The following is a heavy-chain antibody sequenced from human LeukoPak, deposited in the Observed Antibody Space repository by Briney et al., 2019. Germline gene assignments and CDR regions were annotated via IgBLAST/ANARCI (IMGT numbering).Heavy chain of an antibody. CDR2: IRYDGSNK. Sequence: GGSLRLSCAASGFTISSYGMHWVRQAPGKGLEWVAFIRYDGSNKYYADSVKGRFTISRDNSKNTLYLQMNSLRAEDTAVYYCAKDQGDALDYWGQGTLVTVSS. J-gene: IGHJ4*02. CDR3: AKDQGDALDY. V-gene: IGHV3-30*02. CDR1: GFTISSYG. D-gene: IGHD5-24*01.